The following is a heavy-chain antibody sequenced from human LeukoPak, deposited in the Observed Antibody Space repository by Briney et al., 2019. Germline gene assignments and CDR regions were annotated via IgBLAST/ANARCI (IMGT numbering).Heavy chain of an antibody. CDR1: GYTFDDYA. CDR2: ISRNSGSI. CDR3: AKGHTYGLGESYLDF. J-gene: IGHJ4*02. Sequence: GGSLRLSCEASGYTFDDYAMHWVRQAPEKGLEWVSAISRNSGSIGYADSVKGRFTISRDNGKNSLYLQMNSLRTEDTALYYCAKGHTYGLGESYLDFWGQGTLVSVSS. V-gene: IGHV3-9*01. D-gene: IGHD5-18*01.